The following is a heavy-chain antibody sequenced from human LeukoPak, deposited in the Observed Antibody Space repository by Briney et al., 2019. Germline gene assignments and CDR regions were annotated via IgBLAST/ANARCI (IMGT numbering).Heavy chain of an antibody. Sequence: PGGSLRLSCAASGFTFSSYWMSWVRQAPGKGLEWVANIKQDGSEKYYVDSVKGRFTISRDNAKNSLYLQMNSLRAEDTAVYYCARDNYGDYVHKYWYFDLWGRGTLVTVSS. J-gene: IGHJ2*01. CDR3: ARDNYGDYVHKYWYFDL. D-gene: IGHD4-17*01. CDR1: GFTFSSYW. CDR2: IKQDGSEK. V-gene: IGHV3-7*01.